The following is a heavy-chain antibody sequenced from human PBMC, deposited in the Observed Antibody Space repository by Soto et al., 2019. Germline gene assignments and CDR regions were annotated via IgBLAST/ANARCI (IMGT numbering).Heavy chain of an antibody. D-gene: IGHD6-13*01. CDR3: ARHSSSWYDYFDS. J-gene: IGHJ4*02. CDR2: IFYSGST. CDR1: RGSISNYY. V-gene: IGHV4-59*08. Sequence: SETLSLTCTVSRGSISNYYCSCIRQPPGKGLEWIGYIFYSGSTNYNPSLKSRVTISVETSKNQFSLKLSSVTAADTAVYYCARHSSSWYDYFDSWGQGTMVTVPS.